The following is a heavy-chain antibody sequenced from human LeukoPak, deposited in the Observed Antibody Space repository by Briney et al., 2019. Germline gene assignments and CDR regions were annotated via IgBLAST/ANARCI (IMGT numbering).Heavy chain of an antibody. CDR3: AKEDYYDSSGYYYYFDY. D-gene: IGHD3-22*01. CDR2: ISYDGSNK. J-gene: IGHJ4*02. CDR1: GFTFSSYG. V-gene: IGHV3-30*18. Sequence: GGSLRLSCAASGFTFSSYGMHWVRQAPGKGLEWVAVISYDGSNKYYADSVKGRFTISRDNSKNTLYLQMNSLRAEDTAVYYCAKEDYYDSSGYYYYFDYWGQGTLVTVPS.